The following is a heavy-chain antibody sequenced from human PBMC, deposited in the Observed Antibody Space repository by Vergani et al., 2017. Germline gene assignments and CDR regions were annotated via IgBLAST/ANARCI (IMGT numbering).Heavy chain of an antibody. D-gene: IGHD4-11*01. J-gene: IGHJ4*02. CDR2: IIPILGIA. Sequence: QVQLVQSGAEVKKPGSSVKVSCKASGGTSSSYTTSWVRQAPGQGLEWMGRIIPILGIANYAQKFQGRVTITADKSTSTAYMELSSLRSEDTAVYYCARDPTTVTTGDYWGQGTLVTVSS. CDR3: ARDPTTVTTGDY. CDR1: GGTSSSYT. V-gene: IGHV1-69*08.